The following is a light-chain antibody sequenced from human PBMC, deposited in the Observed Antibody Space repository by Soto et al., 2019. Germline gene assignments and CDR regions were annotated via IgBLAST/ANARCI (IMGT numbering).Light chain of an antibody. CDR2: GSS. CDR3: QSYDSSLSVLYV. Sequence: QLVLTQLPSVSGAPGQRVSISCTGSSCNIGAGYDVHWFQQLPGTAPKLLIYGSSNRPSGVPDRFSGSKSGTSASLAITGLQAEDEADYYCQSYDSSLSVLYVFGTGTKLTVL. V-gene: IGLV1-40*01. CDR1: SCNIGAGYD. J-gene: IGLJ1*01.